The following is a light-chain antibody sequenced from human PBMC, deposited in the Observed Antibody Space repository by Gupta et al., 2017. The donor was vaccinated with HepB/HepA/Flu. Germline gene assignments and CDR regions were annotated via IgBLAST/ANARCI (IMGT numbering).Light chain of an antibody. CDR1: QGINIW. CDR2: KGS. Sequence: DIQMTPSPSTLSASIGDRGTISCRASQGINIWLALYQQKSGEAPKLLIYKGSSLEGGVPSGFIGRRSWTGYTLIISSLLPDGFSPYYCQQYHTRAYTFGQRTKL. J-gene: IGKJ2*01. V-gene: IGKV1-5*03. CDR3: QQYHTRAYT.